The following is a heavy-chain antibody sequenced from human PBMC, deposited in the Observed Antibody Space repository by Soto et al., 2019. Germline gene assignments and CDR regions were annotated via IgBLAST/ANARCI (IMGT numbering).Heavy chain of an antibody. J-gene: IGHJ5*02. Sequence: GESLKISCKGSGYSFTSYWIGWVRQMPGKGLEWMGIIYPGDSDTRYSPSFQGQVTISADKSISTAYLQWSSLKASDTAMYYCARRVGHCSGGSCYNWFDPWGQGTLVTVSS. CDR1: GYSFTSYW. CDR2: IYPGDSDT. V-gene: IGHV5-51*01. CDR3: ARRVGHCSGGSCYNWFDP. D-gene: IGHD2-15*01.